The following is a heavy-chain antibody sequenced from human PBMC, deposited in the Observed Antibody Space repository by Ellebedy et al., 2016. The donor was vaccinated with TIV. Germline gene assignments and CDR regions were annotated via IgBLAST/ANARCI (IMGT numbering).Heavy chain of an antibody. CDR1: GFTFSSYS. CDR3: VRNYGDYYYYYGMDV. CDR2: ISSSGSTI. D-gene: IGHD4-17*01. J-gene: IGHJ6*02. V-gene: IGHV3-48*01. Sequence: GESLKISXAASGFTFSSYSMNWVRQAPGKGLEWVSYISSSGSTIYYADSVKGRFTISRDNSKNTLYLQTNSLRAEDTAVYYCVRNYGDYYYYYGMDVWGQGTTVTVSS.